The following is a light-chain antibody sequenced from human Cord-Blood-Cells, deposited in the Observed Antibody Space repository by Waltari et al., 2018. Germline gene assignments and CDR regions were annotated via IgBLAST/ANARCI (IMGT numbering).Light chain of an antibody. J-gene: IGKJ1*01. Sequence: DIQMTQSPSSLSASVGDRVTIACRASQSISSYLKCYQQKPAKAPKLLIDAAASLRSGVPSRFSGSGSGTDFTLTTSSRQPEDVATYYCQQEYSTSPWTFGQGTKVEIK. CDR2: AAA. CDR3: QQEYSTSPWT. CDR1: QSISSY. V-gene: IGKV1-39*01.